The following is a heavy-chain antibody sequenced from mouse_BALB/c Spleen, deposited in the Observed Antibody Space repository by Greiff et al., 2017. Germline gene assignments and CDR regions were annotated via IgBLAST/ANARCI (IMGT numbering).Heavy chain of an antibody. Sequence: VQLKESGAELVRPGTSVKVSCKASGYAFTNYLIEWVKQRPGQGLEWIGVINPGSGGTNYNEKFKGKATLTADKSSSTAYMQLSSLTSDDSAVYFCAREGPAYYAMDYWGQGTSVTVSS. CDR3: AREGPAYYAMDY. V-gene: IGHV1-54*01. CDR1: GYAFTNYL. CDR2: INPGSGGT. D-gene: IGHD3-3*01. J-gene: IGHJ4*01.